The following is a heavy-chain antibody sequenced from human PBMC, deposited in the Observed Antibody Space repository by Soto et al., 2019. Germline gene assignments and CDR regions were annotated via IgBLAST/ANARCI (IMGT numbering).Heavy chain of an antibody. CDR1: SGSISSSNW. V-gene: IGHV4-4*02. CDR3: ARVVVPAAKPEFVRGWFDR. D-gene: IGHD2-2*01. CDR2: IYHSGST. Sequence: QVQLQESGPGLVKPSGTLSLTCAVSSGSISSSNWWSWVRQPPGKGLEWIGEIYHSGSTNYNPSLKSRVTISVDKSKNQFSLKLSSVTAADTAVYYCARVVVPAAKPEFVRGWFDRWGQGTLVTVSS. J-gene: IGHJ5*02.